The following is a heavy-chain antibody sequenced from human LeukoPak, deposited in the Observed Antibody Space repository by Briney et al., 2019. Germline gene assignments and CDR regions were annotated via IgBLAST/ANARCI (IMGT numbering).Heavy chain of an antibody. D-gene: IGHD6-19*01. J-gene: IGHJ6*02. V-gene: IGHV3-13*01. Sequence: GGSLRLSCAASGFTFSSYDMQWVRQVIGKGLEWVSAIGIAGDTHYSGSVKGRSTISRENAKNSLYLQMDSLRAGDTAVYYCARDPSGRGMDVWGQGTTVTVSS. CDR2: IGIAGDT. CDR3: ARDPSGRGMDV. CDR1: GFTFSSYD.